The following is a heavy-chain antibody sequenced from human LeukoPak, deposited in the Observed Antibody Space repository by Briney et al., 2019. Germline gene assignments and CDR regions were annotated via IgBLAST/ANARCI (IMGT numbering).Heavy chain of an antibody. CDR2: ISAYNGNT. V-gene: IGHV1-18*04. Sequence: GASVKVSCKASGYTFTSYGISWVRQAPGQGLEWMGWISAYNGNTNYAQKLQGRVTMTTDTSTSTAYMELRSLRSDDTAVYYCARDLPDYDILTGYTYYYYGMDVWGKGTTVTVSP. J-gene: IGHJ6*04. D-gene: IGHD3-9*01. CDR1: GYTFTSYG. CDR3: ARDLPDYDILTGYTYYYYGMDV.